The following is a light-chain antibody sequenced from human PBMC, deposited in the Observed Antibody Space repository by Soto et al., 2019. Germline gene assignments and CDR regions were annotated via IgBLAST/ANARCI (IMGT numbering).Light chain of an antibody. CDR2: EDN. CDR3: HSYDANTPWV. V-gene: IGLV6-57*01. J-gene: IGLJ3*02. CDR1: SGSIASNY. Sequence: NFMLTQPHSVSESPGKTVTISCTRSSGSIASNYVQWYQQRPGSSPTTVIYEDNQRPSGVPDRFSGSIDSSSNSASLTISGLKPEDEADYHCHSYDANTPWVFGGGTQLTVL.